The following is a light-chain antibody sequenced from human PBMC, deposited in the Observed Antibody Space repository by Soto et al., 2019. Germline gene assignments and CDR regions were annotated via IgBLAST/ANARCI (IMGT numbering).Light chain of an antibody. Sequence: QSALTQPASVSGSPGQSITISCTGTSRDIGSSNLVSWYQQHPGKAPKLIIYGGSQRPSGVSYRFFGFQSGNTASLTISGLQAEDEAVYYCFSYAGSATWVFGGGTKLTVL. J-gene: IGLJ3*02. V-gene: IGLV2-23*01. CDR3: FSYAGSATWV. CDR2: GGS. CDR1: SRDIGSSNL.